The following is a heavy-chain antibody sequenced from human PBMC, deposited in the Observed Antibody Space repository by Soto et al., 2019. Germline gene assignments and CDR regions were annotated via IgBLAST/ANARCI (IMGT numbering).Heavy chain of an antibody. CDR2: IIPIFGTA. V-gene: IGHV1-69*13. J-gene: IGHJ3*02. CDR1: GGTFSSYA. Sequence: SVKVSCKASGGTFSSYAISWVRQAPGQGLEWMGGIIPIFGTANYAQKFQGRVTITADESTSTAYMELSSLRSEDTAVYYCASPSPYYDILTGYYRAHDAFDIWGQGTMVTVSS. CDR3: ASPSPYYDILTGYYRAHDAFDI. D-gene: IGHD3-9*01.